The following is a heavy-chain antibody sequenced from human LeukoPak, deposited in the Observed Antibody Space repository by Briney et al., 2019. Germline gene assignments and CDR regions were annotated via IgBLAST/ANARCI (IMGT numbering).Heavy chain of an antibody. CDR1: GFTFPNYA. V-gene: IGHV3-21*05. D-gene: IGHD3-10*01. CDR3: TRAPRYYYGSGSSSYYMDV. J-gene: IGHJ6*03. CDR2: INAGGRYS. Sequence: GGSLRLSCVASGFTFPNYAMSWVRQAPGKGLEWVSGINAGGRYSYYADSVKGRFTISRDNAKNSLYLQMNSLRAEDTAVYYCTRAPRYYYGSGSSSYYMDVWGKGTTVTVSS.